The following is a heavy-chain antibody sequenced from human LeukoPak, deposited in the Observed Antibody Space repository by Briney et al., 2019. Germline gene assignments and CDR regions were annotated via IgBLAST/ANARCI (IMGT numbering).Heavy chain of an antibody. CDR1: GFTFSNYA. CDR3: ANVFRTQVVPIPVQNY. J-gene: IGHJ4*02. V-gene: IGHV3-23*01. D-gene: IGHD2-2*01. Sequence: PGESLRLSCAASGFTFSNYAMSWVRQAPGKGLEWVSAIGGGDGRTYYADSVKGRFTISRDNSKNTLYLEMNSLRVEDTAVYSCANVFRTQVVPIPVQNYWGQGALVTVSS. CDR2: IGGGDGRT.